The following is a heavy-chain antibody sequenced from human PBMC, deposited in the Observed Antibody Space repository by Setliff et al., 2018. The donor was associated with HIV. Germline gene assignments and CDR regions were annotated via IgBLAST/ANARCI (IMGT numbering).Heavy chain of an antibody. CDR2: IYSSGST. J-gene: IGHJ4*02. V-gene: IGHV4-4*08. Sequence: PSETLSLTCTVSGGSISSYYWSWIRQPPGKGLEWIGNIYSSGSTNYNPSLKSRVTMSLDTSKNQFSLSLSSVTAADTALYFCARGEWELHGFDFWGRGAQVTVSS. D-gene: IGHD1-26*01. CDR3: ARGEWELHGFDF. CDR1: GGSISSYY.